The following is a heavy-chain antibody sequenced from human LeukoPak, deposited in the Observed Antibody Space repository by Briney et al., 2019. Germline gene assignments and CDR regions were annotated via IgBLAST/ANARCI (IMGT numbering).Heavy chain of an antibody. CDR1: GGSISSSSYY. Sequence: PSETLSLTCTVSGGSISSSSYYWGCSRQPAGKGLEWIGSIYYSGSTYYNPSLKSRVTISVDTSKNQFSLKLSSVTAADTAVYYCASWYYYDSSGYYWEYFQHWGQGTLVTVSS. V-gene: IGHV4-39*01. CDR2: IYYSGST. CDR3: ASWYYYDSSGYYWEYFQH. J-gene: IGHJ1*01. D-gene: IGHD3-22*01.